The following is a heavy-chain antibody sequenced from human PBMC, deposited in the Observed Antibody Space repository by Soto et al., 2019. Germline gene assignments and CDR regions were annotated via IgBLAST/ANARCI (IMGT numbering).Heavy chain of an antibody. Sequence: PGGSLRLSCAASGFRFSDYGMHWVRQAPGKGLEWVALLSYDGSVEYYEDSVKGRFTISRDNSKSTLYLQMDSLRPDDTAVYYCAKEGSHDSSGYYVDYYFDYWAREPWSPSPQ. V-gene: IGHV3-30*18. CDR3: AKEGSHDSSGYYVDYYFDY. J-gene: IGHJ4*02. CDR2: LSYDGSVE. D-gene: IGHD3-22*01. CDR1: GFRFSDYG.